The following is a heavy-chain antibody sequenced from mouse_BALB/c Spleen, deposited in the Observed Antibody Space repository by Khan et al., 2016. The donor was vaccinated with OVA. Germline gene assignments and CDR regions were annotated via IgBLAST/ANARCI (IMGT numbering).Heavy chain of an antibody. CDR2: ILYSGST. CDR3: ARSTYRYAFAY. Sequence: VQLKQSGPSLVKPSQTLSLTCSVTGDSITSGYWCWIRKFPGNKLEYMGYILYSGSTYYNPSLNSRISITRHTSQNQYYLQLNSVTNEDTATYYCARSTYRYAFAYWGQGTLVTVSA. D-gene: IGHD2-14*01. V-gene: IGHV3-8*02. J-gene: IGHJ3*01. CDR1: GDSITSGY.